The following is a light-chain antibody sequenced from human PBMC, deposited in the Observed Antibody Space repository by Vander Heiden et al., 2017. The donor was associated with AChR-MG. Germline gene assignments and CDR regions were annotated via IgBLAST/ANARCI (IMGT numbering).Light chain of an antibody. CDR1: QSVSSN. V-gene: IGKV3-15*01. J-gene: IGKJ2*01. Sequence: EIVMTQSPATLSVSPGERATLSCRASQSVSSNLAWYQQKPGQAPSLLIYGASTRATEFTLTISSLQSEDFAVYYCQQYNNWPRTFGQGTKLEIK. CDR3: QQYNNWPRT. CDR2: GAS.